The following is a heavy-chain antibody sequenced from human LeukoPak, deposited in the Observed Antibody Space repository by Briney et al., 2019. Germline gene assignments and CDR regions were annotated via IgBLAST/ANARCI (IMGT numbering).Heavy chain of an antibody. CDR3: ARERVVAMTYGMDV. J-gene: IGHJ6*02. Sequence: QPGRSLRLSCAASGFTFSSYGMHWVRQAPGKGLEWVAVIWYDGSNKYYADSVKGRFTISSDNSKNTLYLQMNSLRAEDTAVYYCARERVVAMTYGMDVWGQGTTVTVSS. CDR1: GFTFSSYG. D-gene: IGHD3-22*01. CDR2: IWYDGSNK. V-gene: IGHV3-33*01.